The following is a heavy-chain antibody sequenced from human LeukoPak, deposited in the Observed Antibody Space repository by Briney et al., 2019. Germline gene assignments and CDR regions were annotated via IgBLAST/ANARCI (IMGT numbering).Heavy chain of an antibody. V-gene: IGHV3-23*01. D-gene: IGHD3-3*01. CDR3: AKDEAYYDFWSSGRYYYYMDV. Sequence: GGSLRLSCAASGFTFSRDVMNWVRQAPGKGLEWVSAISGSGDRTYYADSVKGRFTISRDNSKNTLNLQMNSLRAEDTAVYYCAKDEAYYDFWSSGRYYYYMDVWGKGTTVTVSS. J-gene: IGHJ6*03. CDR1: GFTFSRDV. CDR2: ISGSGDRT.